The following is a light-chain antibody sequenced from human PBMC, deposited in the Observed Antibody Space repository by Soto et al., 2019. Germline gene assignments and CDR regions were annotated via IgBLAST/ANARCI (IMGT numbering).Light chain of an antibody. CDR1: STNIGSNS. Sequence: SALTQPHTKSWTPRQRGPISCSGSSTNIGSNSVHWFQQVPGTAPKPLIYSSNQRPSGVPERFSGSKSGTSASLAISGLQSEDEADYYCAAWDDSLNGHVFGAGTKVTVL. J-gene: IGLJ1*01. CDR2: SSN. CDR3: AAWDDSLNGHV. V-gene: IGLV1-44*01.